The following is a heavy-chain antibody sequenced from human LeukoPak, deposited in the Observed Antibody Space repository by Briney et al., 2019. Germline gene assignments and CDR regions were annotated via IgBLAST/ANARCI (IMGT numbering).Heavy chain of an antibody. J-gene: IGHJ4*02. Sequence: GGSLRLSCAASGFTVSSNYMSWVRQAPGKGLEWASVIYSGGSTYYADSVKGRFTISRHNSKNTLCLQMNSLRAEDTAVYYCAKQYSSGWYGDYYFDYWGQGTLVTVSS. CDR3: AKQYSSGWYGDYYFDY. CDR2: IYSGGST. D-gene: IGHD6-19*01. CDR1: GFTVSSNY. V-gene: IGHV3-53*04.